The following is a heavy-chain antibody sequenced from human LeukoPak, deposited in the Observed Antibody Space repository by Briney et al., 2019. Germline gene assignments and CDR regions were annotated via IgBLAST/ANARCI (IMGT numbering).Heavy chain of an antibody. D-gene: IGHD2-21*01. CDR1: GFTFSSYA. Sequence: GGSLRLSCAASGFTFSSYAMSWVRQAPGKGLEWVSAISGSGGSTYYADSVKGRFTISRDNSKNTLYLQMNSLRAEDTAVYYCEKPLWPRNTYYFDYWGQGTLVTVSS. CDR2: ISGSGGST. J-gene: IGHJ4*02. CDR3: EKPLWPRNTYYFDY. V-gene: IGHV3-23*01.